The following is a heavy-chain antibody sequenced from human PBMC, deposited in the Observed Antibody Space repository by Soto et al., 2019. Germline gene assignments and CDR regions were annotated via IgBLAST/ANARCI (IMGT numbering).Heavy chain of an antibody. Sequence: SETLSLTCAVYGGSFSGYYWSWIRQPPGKGLEWIGEINHSGSTNYNPSLKSRVTISVDTSKNQFSLKLSSVTAADTAVYYCARGQGGGYCSSTSCYRGWFDPWGQGTLVTVSS. D-gene: IGHD2-2*01. V-gene: IGHV4-34*01. J-gene: IGHJ5*02. CDR1: GGSFSGYY. CDR2: INHSGST. CDR3: ARGQGGGYCSSTSCYRGWFDP.